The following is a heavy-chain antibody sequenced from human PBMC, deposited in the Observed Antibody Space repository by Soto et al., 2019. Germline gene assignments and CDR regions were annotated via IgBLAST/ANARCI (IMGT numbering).Heavy chain of an antibody. CDR2: INSDGSST. CDR1: GFTFSSYC. CDR3: GTDRVHMTAVDGMDV. Sequence: EVQLVESGGGLVQPGGSLRLSCAASGFTFSSYCMHWVRQAPGKGLVWVSRINSDGSSTSYADSVKGRFTISRDNAKNTLYLQMISLIAEDTTVYYCGTDRVHMTAVDGMDVWGQGTTVTVSS. D-gene: IGHD3-22*01. V-gene: IGHV3-74*01. J-gene: IGHJ6*02.